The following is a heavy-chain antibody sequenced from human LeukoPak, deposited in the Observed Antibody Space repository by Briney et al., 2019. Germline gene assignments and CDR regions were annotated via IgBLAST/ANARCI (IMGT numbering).Heavy chain of an antibody. CDR2: FYRGST. CDR1: GFSISNGYY. Sequence: SSETLSLTCGVSGFSISNGYYCGWIRQPPGKGLEWVGSFYRGSTYYNPSLKSRVSISIDTSKNQFSLKLSSVNAADTAVYYCARQDRWFVPWGQGTLVTVSS. D-gene: IGHD1-14*01. J-gene: IGHJ5*02. CDR3: ARQDRWFVP. V-gene: IGHV4-38-2*01.